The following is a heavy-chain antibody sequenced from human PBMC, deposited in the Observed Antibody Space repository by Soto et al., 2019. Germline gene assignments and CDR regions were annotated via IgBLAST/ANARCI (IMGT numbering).Heavy chain of an antibody. D-gene: IGHD6-13*01. CDR1: SSTFTACY. V-gene: IGHV1-2*02. CDR3: SRVPLGGIAAAGKFSYYYTVDV. Sequence: ASPQITCKASSSTFTACYLRCLLQHPPQKRQWMVWINPNSGGTNYAQKFQGRVTMTRETSITTAYMELSRLRSDDTAMYYCSRVPLGGIAAAGKFSYYYTVDVWGQGTTVTVSS. J-gene: IGHJ6*02. CDR2: INPNSGGT.